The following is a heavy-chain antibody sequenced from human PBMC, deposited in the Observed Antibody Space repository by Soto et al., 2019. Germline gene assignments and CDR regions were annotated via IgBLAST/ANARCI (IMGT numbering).Heavy chain of an antibody. Sequence: SETLSLTCTLSARSISNFYWCWILQPPWTGLEWFGYVYYTGSTSYNPSLKRRVTFSADSSRGQFSLRLNSVTAADTAVYYCARTVLGPDLLAESFVDYYYYMDVWGQGTTVTVS. CDR2: VYYTGST. V-gene: IGHV4-59*08. D-gene: IGHD3-9*01. J-gene: IGHJ6*03. CDR1: ARSISNFY. CDR3: ARTVLGPDLLAESFVDYYYYMDV.